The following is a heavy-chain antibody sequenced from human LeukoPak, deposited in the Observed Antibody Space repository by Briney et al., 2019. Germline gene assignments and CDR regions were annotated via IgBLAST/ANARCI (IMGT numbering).Heavy chain of an antibody. CDR2: ISYDGSNK. V-gene: IGHV3-30*18. Sequence: GRSLRLSCAASGFTFSSHGMYWVRQAPGKGLEWVAVISYDGSNKDYGDSVKGRITISRDNSKNTLYLQMNSLRTEDTAIYYCAKDGPIDYWGQGTLVIVSS. CDR1: GFTFSSHG. CDR3: AKDGPIDY. J-gene: IGHJ4*02.